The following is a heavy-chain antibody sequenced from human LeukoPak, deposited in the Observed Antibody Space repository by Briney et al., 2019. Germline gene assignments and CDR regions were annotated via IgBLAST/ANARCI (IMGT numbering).Heavy chain of an antibody. CDR2: ISYDGSNK. CDR1: GFIFSNFD. Sequence: GRSLRLSCAASGFIFSNFDMYWVRQAPGKGLEWVAVISYDGSNKYYADSVKGRFTISRDNSKNTLYLQMNSLRAEDTAVYYCARGQGDYYDSSGYYPGWGVWFDYWGQGTLVTVSS. J-gene: IGHJ4*02. CDR3: ARGQGDYYDSSGYYPGWGVWFDY. V-gene: IGHV3-30-3*01. D-gene: IGHD3-22*01.